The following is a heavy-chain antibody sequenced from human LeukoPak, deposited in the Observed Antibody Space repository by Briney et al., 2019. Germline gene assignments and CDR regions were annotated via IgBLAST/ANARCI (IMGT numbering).Heavy chain of an antibody. V-gene: IGHV3-48*02. CDR2: ISSSSNTI. Sequence: GGSLRLSCAASGFRFSCYWMSWVRRAPGKGLEWLSYISSSSNTIYYADSVKGRFTISRDNAKNSLSLQMHGLRDEDTAVYFCARTSTYYFDISASADAFDIWGQGTLVTVSS. D-gene: IGHD3-22*01. J-gene: IGHJ3*02. CDR1: GFRFSCYW. CDR3: ARTSTYYFDISASADAFDI.